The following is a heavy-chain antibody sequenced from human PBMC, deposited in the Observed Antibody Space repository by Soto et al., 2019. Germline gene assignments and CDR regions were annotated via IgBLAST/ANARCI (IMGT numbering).Heavy chain of an antibody. V-gene: IGHV3-23*01. J-gene: IGHJ3*02. CDR1: GFTFSSCA. CDR2: ISGSGGST. Sequence: PGGCLRLSCAASGFTFSSCAMSWVRQAPGKGLEWVSAISGSGGSTYYADSVKGRFTISRDNSKNTLYLQMNSLRAEDTAVYYCAKRYYYDSSGYYSEGAFDIWGQGTMVTVSS. CDR3: AKRYYYDSSGYYSEGAFDI. D-gene: IGHD3-22*01.